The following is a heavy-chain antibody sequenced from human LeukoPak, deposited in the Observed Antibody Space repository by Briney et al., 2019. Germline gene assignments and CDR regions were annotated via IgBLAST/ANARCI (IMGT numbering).Heavy chain of an antibody. CDR3: ARTRLWPTGTFDY. V-gene: IGHV4-34*01. J-gene: IGHJ4*02. D-gene: IGHD5-18*01. Sequence: SETLSLTCAVYGGSFSGYYWSWIRQPPGKGLEWIGEINHSGSTNYNPSLKSRVTISLDTPKNQFSLKLTSVTAADMAVYYCARTRLWPTGTFDYWGQGTLVTVSS. CDR1: GGSFSGYY. CDR2: INHSGST.